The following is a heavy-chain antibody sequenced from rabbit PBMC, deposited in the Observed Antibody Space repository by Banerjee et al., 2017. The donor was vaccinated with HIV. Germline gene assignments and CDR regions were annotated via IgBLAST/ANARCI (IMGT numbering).Heavy chain of an antibody. V-gene: IGHV1S40*01. CDR3: ARRAGDHGYGGYEL. CDR1: GFSFSNSYY. CDR2: IDTGSSST. J-gene: IGHJ4*01. Sequence: QSLEESGGDLVKPGASLTLTCTASGFSFSNSYYICWVRQAPGKGLEWIACIDTGSSSTYYASWAKGRFTISKTSSTTVTLQMTSLTAADTATYFCARRAGDHGYGGYELWGQGTLVTVS. D-gene: IGHD3-1*01.